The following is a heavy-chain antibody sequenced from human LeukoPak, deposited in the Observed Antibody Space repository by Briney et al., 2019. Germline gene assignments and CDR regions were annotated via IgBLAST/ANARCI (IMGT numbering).Heavy chain of an antibody. Sequence: GALRLSFSVSWVTGSNNFKGLVRQAPGEGLGGVSFFYNYNTPHSDSVKGPFPIFRDNSKNTLYLQMNSLRAEDTAVYYCARRAGAYSHPYDYWGQGTLVTVSS. CDR2: FYNYNT. V-gene: IGHV3-53*01. CDR1: WVTGSNNF. J-gene: IGHJ4*02. CDR3: ARRAGAYSHPYDY. D-gene: IGHD4/OR15-4a*01.